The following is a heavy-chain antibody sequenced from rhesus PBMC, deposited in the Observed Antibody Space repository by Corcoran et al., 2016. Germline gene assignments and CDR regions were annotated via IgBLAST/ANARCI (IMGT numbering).Heavy chain of an antibody. CDR2: IPGSGGST. V-gene: IGHV4-173*01. CDR3: ARGGTVGTVTFFDY. CDR1: GGSISRNY. Sequence: QVQLQASGPGLVKPSETLSLTCAVSGGSISRNYWSWFRQPPAKGLGGIGRIPGSGGSTYYNPSLKSRVTISTDTSKNQFSLKLSAVTAADTAVYYCARGGTVGTVTFFDYWGQGVLVTVSS. J-gene: IGHJ4*01. D-gene: IGHD5-42*01.